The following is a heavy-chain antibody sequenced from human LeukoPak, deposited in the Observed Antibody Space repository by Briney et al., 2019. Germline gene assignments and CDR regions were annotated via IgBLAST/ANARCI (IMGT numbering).Heavy chain of an antibody. J-gene: IGHJ6*02. CDR1: GFTFSSYS. D-gene: IGHD2-21*02. Sequence: GGSLRLSCAASGFTFSSYSMNWVRQAPGKGLEWVSSISSYSYIYYADSVKGRFTISRDNANNSLYLQMNSLRAEDTAVYYCARDAYCGGDCYFGYYGMDVWGQGATVTVSS. CDR3: ARDAYCGGDCYFGYYGMDV. CDR2: ISSYSYI. V-gene: IGHV3-21*01.